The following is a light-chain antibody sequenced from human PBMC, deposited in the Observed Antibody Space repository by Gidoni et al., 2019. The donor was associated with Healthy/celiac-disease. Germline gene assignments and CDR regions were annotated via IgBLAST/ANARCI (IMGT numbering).Light chain of an antibody. CDR2: GAS. J-gene: IGKJ2*01. Sequence: EIVMTQSPATLSVSPGERATLSCRASKSVSSNLAWYQQKPGQAPRLLIYGASTRATGIPARFSGSGSGTEFTLTISSLQSEDFAVYYCQQYNNWPPNTFGQXTKLEIK. V-gene: IGKV3-15*01. CDR1: KSVSSN. CDR3: QQYNNWPPNT.